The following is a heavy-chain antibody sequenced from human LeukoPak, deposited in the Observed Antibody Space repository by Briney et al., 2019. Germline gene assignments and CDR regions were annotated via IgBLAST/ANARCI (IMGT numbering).Heavy chain of an antibody. Sequence: ASVKVSCKASGYTFTKNLLHWVRQAPGQGLEWMGWINPNDGGALYAQKFRGRVTMTTDTSITTAYMEMSTLTSDDTAVYYCARDDYGDLQYFENWGQGTLVTVSS. CDR3: ARDDYGDLQYFEN. V-gene: IGHV1-2*02. CDR2: INPNDGGA. D-gene: IGHD4-17*01. J-gene: IGHJ4*02. CDR1: GYTFTKNL.